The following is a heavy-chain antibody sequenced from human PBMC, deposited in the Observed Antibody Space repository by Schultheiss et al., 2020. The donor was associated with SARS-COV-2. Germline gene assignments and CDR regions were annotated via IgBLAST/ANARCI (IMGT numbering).Heavy chain of an antibody. CDR3: ARKTQLLYAFDI. Sequence: SETLSLTCTVSGGSISSYYWSWIRQPPGKGLEWIGEFNHSGSTNYNPSLKSRVTISVDTSKNQFSLKLSSVTAADTAVYYCARKTQLLYAFDIWGQGTMVTVSS. V-gene: IGHV4-34*01. D-gene: IGHD2-2*01. J-gene: IGHJ3*02. CDR1: GGSISSYY. CDR2: FNHSGST.